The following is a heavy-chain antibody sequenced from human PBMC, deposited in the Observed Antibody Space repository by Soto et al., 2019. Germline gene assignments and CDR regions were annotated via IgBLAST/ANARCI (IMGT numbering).Heavy chain of an antibody. CDR2: IYKSGST. D-gene: IGHD3-22*01. V-gene: IGHV4-39*01. CDR3: ARPGYYDNSGYWRSSFDI. J-gene: IGHJ3*02. CDR1: GDSISTSHYY. Sequence: SETLSLTCTVSGDSISTSHYYWGWIRQPPGEGLEWIGSIYKSGSTYYNPSLKTRVTISIHSPDNRFTLRLSSVTAKEKAVYYCARPGYYDNSGYWRSSFDIWGHGTMATVSS.